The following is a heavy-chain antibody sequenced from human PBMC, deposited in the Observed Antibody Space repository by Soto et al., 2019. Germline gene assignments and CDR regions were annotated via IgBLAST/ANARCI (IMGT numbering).Heavy chain of an antibody. CDR3: ARGAMITFGGVIVPGPFDY. Sequence: GGSLRLSCAASGFTFSSYAMHWVRQAPGKGLEWVAVISYDGSNKYYADCVKGRFTISRDNSKNTLYLQMNSLRAEDTAVYYWARGAMITFGGVIVPGPFDYWGQGTLVTVSS. J-gene: IGHJ4*02. CDR2: ISYDGSNK. CDR1: GFTFSSYA. V-gene: IGHV3-30-3*01. D-gene: IGHD3-16*02.